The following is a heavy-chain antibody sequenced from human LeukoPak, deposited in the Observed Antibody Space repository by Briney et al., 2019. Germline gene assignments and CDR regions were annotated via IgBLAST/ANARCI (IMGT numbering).Heavy chain of an antibody. V-gene: IGHV4-34*01. CDR2: INDSGRI. Sequence: SETLSLTCAVYGGSFSNYYWSWIRQPPGKGLEWIGEINDSGRINYSPSLMSRVTVSVDTSKNQFSLRLTSVTATDTAVYYCARRWNYGRNYYIDAWGNGATASVSS. D-gene: IGHD1-7*01. CDR3: ARRWNYGRNYYIDA. J-gene: IGHJ6*03. CDR1: GGSFSNYY.